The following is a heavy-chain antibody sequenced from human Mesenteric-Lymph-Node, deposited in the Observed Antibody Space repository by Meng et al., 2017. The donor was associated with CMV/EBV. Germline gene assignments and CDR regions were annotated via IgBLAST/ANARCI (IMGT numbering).Heavy chain of an antibody. Sequence: KASADTFRFYGISWVRQVHGQGLEWMGRIAPMVSRTDYAGKFQGRVSLTADKSTSTFYMELRSLTSEDTAMYYCARDICGGDCYIDYWGQGTLVTVSS. CDR3: ARDICGGDCYIDY. CDR2: IAPMVSRT. D-gene: IGHD2-21*02. CDR1: ADTFRFYG. J-gene: IGHJ4*02. V-gene: IGHV1-69*04.